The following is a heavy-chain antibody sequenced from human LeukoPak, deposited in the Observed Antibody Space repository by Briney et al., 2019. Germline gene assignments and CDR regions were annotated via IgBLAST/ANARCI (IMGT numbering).Heavy chain of an antibody. CDR3: ARHPRGDFDI. Sequence: SETLSLTCTVSAYSISSGYYWGWIRQPPGKGLEWIGSIYHSGSTYYNPSLKSRVTISVDTSKNQFSLKLSSVTAADTAVYYCARHPRGDFDIWGQGTMVTVSS. V-gene: IGHV4-38-2*02. J-gene: IGHJ3*02. CDR2: IYHSGST. CDR1: AYSISSGYY.